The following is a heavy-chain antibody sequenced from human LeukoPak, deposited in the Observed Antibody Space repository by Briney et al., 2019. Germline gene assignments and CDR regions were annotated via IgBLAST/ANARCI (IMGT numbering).Heavy chain of an antibody. CDR3: AKRYCTTTSCSFFDS. J-gene: IGHJ4*02. V-gene: IGHV3-23*01. CDR1: GFTFSSYA. CDR2: INYSGYGT. D-gene: IGHD2-2*01. Sequence: GGSLRLSCAASGFTFSSYAMNWVRQAPGKGLELVSGINYSGYGTYYADSVKGRFTISRDNSKNTLYLQMNSLRAEDTAVYSCAKRYCTTTSCSFFDSWGQGTLVTVSS.